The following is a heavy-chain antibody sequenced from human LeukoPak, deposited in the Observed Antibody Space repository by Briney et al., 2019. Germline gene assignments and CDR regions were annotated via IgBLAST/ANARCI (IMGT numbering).Heavy chain of an antibody. V-gene: IGHV1-8*01. CDR1: GYTFRSYV. D-gene: IGHD4-23*01. CDR3: GRGHYGGNRYFDI. J-gene: IGHJ4*02. CDR2: IQPDSGKR. Sequence: GASVKDSCKDPGYTFRSYVINWVRQAPGQGLEWVGWIQPDSGKRGYAQKFQGRVTMTRDTSTETTFMELSSLNCDDTAIFNCGRGHYGGNRYFDIWGQGTLVTVSS.